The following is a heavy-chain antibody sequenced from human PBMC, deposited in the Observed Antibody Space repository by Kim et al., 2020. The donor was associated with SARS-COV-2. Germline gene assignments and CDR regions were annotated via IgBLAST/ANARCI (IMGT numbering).Heavy chain of an antibody. Sequence: ASVKVSCKASGYTFTSHDINWVRQATGQGLEWMGWMNPNNDRTGYAQKFQGRVTMTWDTSISTAYMELSSLRSDDTAVYFCARVPRWGYFDYWVQGTLVTVSS. V-gene: IGHV1-8*01. J-gene: IGHJ4*02. CDR1: GYTFTSHD. D-gene: IGHD7-27*01. CDR3: ARVPRWGYFDY. CDR2: MNPNNDRT.